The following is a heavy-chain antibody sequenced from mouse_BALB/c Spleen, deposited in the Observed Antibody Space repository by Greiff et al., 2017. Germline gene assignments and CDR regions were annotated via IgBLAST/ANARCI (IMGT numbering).Heavy chain of an antibody. CDR3: AYGRDYFDY. V-gene: IGHV8-12*01. J-gene: IGHJ2*01. D-gene: IGHD1-1*01. Sequence: QVTLKVSGPGILQPSQTLSLTCSFSGFSLSTSGMGVSWIRQPSGKGLEWLAHIYWDDDKRYNPSLKSRLTISKDTSSNQVFLKITSVDTADTATYYCAYGRDYFDYWGQGTTLTVSS. CDR2: IYWDDDK. CDR1: GFSLSTSGMG.